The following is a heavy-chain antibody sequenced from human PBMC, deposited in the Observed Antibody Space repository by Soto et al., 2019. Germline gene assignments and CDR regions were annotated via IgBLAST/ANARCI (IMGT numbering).Heavy chain of an antibody. CDR1: GGSISSYY. Sequence: SETLSLTCTVSGGSISSYYWSWIRQPPGKGLEWIGYIYYSGSTNYNTSLKSRVTISVDTSKNQLSLKLTSVTAADTAVYYCARGYTCFDYWGQGTLVTVSS. D-gene: IGHD2-2*02. CDR2: IYYSGST. CDR3: ARGYTCFDY. J-gene: IGHJ4*02. V-gene: IGHV4-59*01.